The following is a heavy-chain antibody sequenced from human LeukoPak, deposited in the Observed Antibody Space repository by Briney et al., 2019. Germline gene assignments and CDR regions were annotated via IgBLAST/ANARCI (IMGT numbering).Heavy chain of an antibody. Sequence: GGSLRLSCAASGFTFSSYGMHWVRQAPGKGLEWVAVISYDGSNKYYADSVKGRFTISRDNSKNTLYLQMNSLRAEDTAVYYCAKVLIAAAASGPRYYYYMDVWGKGTTVTISS. CDR1: GFTFSSYG. CDR2: ISYDGSNK. V-gene: IGHV3-30*18. D-gene: IGHD6-13*01. J-gene: IGHJ6*03. CDR3: AKVLIAAAASGPRYYYYMDV.